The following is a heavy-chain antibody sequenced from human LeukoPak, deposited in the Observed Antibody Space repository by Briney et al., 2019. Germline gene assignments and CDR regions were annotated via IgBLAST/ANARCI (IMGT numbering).Heavy chain of an antibody. CDR1: GGSVRNYY. D-gene: IGHD6-13*01. J-gene: IGHJ4*02. CDR3: ARSFPSEAGDY. CDR2: ISYSGTT. V-gene: IGHV4-59*02. Sequence: PSETLSLTCTVSGGSVRNYYWNWIRQPPGKGLEWIGYISYSGTTNYNPSLKSRVTISVDTSKNQFSLKLSSVTAADTAVYYYARSFPSEAGDYWGQGTLVTVSS.